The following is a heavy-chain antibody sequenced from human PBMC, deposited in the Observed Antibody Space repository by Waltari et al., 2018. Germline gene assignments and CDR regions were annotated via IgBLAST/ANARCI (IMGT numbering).Heavy chain of an antibody. CDR1: GFTFSSYS. J-gene: IGHJ4*02. CDR2: ISSSSSTI. CDR3: ASLITMVQASDNFDY. D-gene: IGHD3-10*01. Sequence: EVQLVESGGGLVQPGGPLRLSCAASGFTFSSYSMNWVRPARGKGLEWVSYISSSSSTIYYADSVRGRFTISRDNAKNSLYLQMNSLRAEDTAVYYCASLITMVQASDNFDYWGQGTLVTVSS. V-gene: IGHV3-48*04.